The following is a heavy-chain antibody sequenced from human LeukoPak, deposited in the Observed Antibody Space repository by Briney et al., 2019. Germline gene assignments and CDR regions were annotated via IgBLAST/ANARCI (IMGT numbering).Heavy chain of an antibody. CDR2: INPNSGGT. V-gene: IGHV1-2*02. D-gene: IGHD2-2*01. CDR1: GYTFTGYY. J-gene: IGHJ6*02. CDR3: ARDHCTSNSCYEDFYYGMDV. Sequence: ASVKVSCKASGYTFTGYYIHWVRQAPGQGLEWMGWINPNSGGTSYAQKFQGRVTMTRDTSISTAYMDLSRLGSDDTAMYYCARDHCTSNSCYEDFYYGMDVWGQGTTVTVSS.